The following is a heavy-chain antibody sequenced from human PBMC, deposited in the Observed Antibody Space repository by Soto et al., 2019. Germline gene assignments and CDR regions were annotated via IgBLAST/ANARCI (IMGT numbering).Heavy chain of an antibody. D-gene: IGHD2-2*01. V-gene: IGHV3-48*02. CDR1: GFTFSSYS. Sequence: EVQLVESGGGLVQPGGSLRLSSAASGFTFSSYSMNWVRQAPGKGLEWVSYISSSSSTIYYADSVKGRFTISRDNAKNSLYLQMNSLRDEDTAVYYCARSMNTKVVPAVRPPYYYGMDVWGQGTTVTVSS. CDR2: ISSSSSTI. CDR3: ARSMNTKVVPAVRPPYYYGMDV. J-gene: IGHJ6*02.